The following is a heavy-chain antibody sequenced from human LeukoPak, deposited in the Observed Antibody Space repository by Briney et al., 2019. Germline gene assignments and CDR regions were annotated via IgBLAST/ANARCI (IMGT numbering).Heavy chain of an antibody. J-gene: IGHJ5*02. Sequence: GGSLRLSCVVSGFIVSSNYMSWVRQAPGKGLEWVSIIYSSGSTYYADSVKGRFTISRDNSKNTLYLQMNSLRAEDTAVYYCARRGHYYGSGSNNWFDPWGQGTLVTVSS. CDR3: ARRGHYYGSGSNNWFDP. D-gene: IGHD3-10*01. CDR2: IYSSGST. CDR1: GFIVSSNY. V-gene: IGHV3-66*04.